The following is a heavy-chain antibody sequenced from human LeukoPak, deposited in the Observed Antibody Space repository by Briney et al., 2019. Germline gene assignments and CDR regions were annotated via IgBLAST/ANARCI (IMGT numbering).Heavy chain of an antibody. CDR1: GFTVSSNY. D-gene: IGHD1-26*01. CDR3: ARPSGSYSLKYYYYGMDV. Sequence: GGSLRLSCAASGFTVSSNYMIWVRQAPGKGLEWVSVIYSGGSKYYADSVKGRFTISRDNSKNTLYLQMNSLRAEDTAVYYCARPSGSYSLKYYYYGMDVWGQGTTVTVSS. CDR2: IYSGGSK. V-gene: IGHV3-66*01. J-gene: IGHJ6*02.